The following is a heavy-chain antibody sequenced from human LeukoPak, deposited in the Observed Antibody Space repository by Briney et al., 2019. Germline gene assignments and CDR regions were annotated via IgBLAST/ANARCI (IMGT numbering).Heavy chain of an antibody. J-gene: IGHJ3*02. CDR3: ARVFGEQWLVWTDAFDI. CDR2: IYSGGST. CDR1: GFSVSSSY. V-gene: IGHV3-53*01. D-gene: IGHD6-19*01. Sequence: GGSLRLSCAASGFSVSSSYMSWVRQAPGKGLEWVSVIYSGGSTFYADSVKGRFTISRDNSKNTLYLQMNSLRAEDTAVYYCARVFGEQWLVWTDAFDIWGQGTMVTVSS.